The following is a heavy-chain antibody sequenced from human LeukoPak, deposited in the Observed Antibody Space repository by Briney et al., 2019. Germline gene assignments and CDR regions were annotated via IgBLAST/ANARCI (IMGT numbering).Heavy chain of an antibody. CDR2: INYSGRT. V-gene: IGHV4-39*07. CDR3: ARDIDDVGALLDF. Sequence: SETLSLTCTISDDSISNNRYFWAWIRQRPGKGLEWIGSINYSGRTYYNPSLKSRLTMSVDTAKRQFSLKLISVTAADTALYYCARDIDDVGALLDFWGQGTLVTVSS. J-gene: IGHJ4*02. CDR1: DDSISNNRYF. D-gene: IGHD1-26*01.